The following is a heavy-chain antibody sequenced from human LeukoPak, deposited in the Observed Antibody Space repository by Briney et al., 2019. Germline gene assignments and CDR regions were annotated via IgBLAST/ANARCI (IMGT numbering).Heavy chain of an antibody. CDR2: ISRSGSTK. CDR1: GFTFSDYN. J-gene: IGHJ6*03. D-gene: IGHD2-15*01. CDR3: ARVLRYCSGGNCYSGGLGYMDV. Sequence: GGSLRLSCAASGFTFSDYNMRWIRQALGKGLEWVSSISRSGSTKYYADSVEGRFTISRDNAKNSLFLQMNSLRAEDTAVYYCARVLRYCSGGNCYSGGLGYMDVWGKGTTVTISS. V-gene: IGHV3-11*01.